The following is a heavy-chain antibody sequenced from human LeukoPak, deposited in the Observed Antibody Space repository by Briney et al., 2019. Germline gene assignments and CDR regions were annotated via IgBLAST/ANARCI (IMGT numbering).Heavy chain of an antibody. CDR3: ASAYDFWSGYYLDY. V-gene: IGHV3-30*02. CDR1: GFTFSSYG. Sequence: GSLRLSCAASGFTFSSYGMHWVRHAPGKGLEWVAFIRYDGSNKYYADSVKGRFTISRDNSKNTLYLQMNSLRAEDTAVYYCASAYDFWSGYYLDYWGQGTLVTVSS. D-gene: IGHD3-3*01. CDR2: IRYDGSNK. J-gene: IGHJ4*02.